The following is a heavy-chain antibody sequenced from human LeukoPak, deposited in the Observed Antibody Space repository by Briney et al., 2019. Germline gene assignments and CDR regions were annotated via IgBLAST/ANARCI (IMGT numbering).Heavy chain of an antibody. Sequence: ASVKVSCKASGYTFTGNYMHWVRQAPGQGLEWMGIINPSGGSTSYAQKFQGRVTMTRDTSTSTVYMELSSLRSEDTAVYYCARASYYDILTGYYVPFDYWGQGTLVIVSS. D-gene: IGHD3-9*01. CDR3: ARASYYDILTGYYVPFDY. J-gene: IGHJ4*02. CDR2: INPSGGST. CDR1: GYTFTGNY. V-gene: IGHV1-46*01.